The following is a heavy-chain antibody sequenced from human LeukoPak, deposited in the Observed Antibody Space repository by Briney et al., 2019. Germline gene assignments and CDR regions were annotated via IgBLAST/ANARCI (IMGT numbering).Heavy chain of an antibody. D-gene: IGHD5-12*01. CDR3: ARDSLSYSGYDG. Sequence: ASVKVSCKASGGTFSSYAISWVRQAPGQGLEWMGRIIPILGIANYAQKFQGRVTITADKSTSTAYMELSSLRSEDTAVYYCARDSLSYSGYDGWGQGTLVTVSS. CDR1: GGTFSSYA. V-gene: IGHV1-69*04. CDR2: IIPILGIA. J-gene: IGHJ4*02.